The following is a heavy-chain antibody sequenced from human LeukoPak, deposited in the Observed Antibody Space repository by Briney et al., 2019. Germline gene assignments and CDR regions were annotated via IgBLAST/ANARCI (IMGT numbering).Heavy chain of an antibody. CDR3: ARVDYYDSSGYYQEYFQH. J-gene: IGHJ1*01. V-gene: IGHV4-30-2*01. CDR1: GGSISSGGYS. Sequence: SETLSLTCAVSGGSISSGGYSWGWIRQPPGKGLEWIGYIYHSGSTYYNPSLKSRVTISVDRSKNQFSLKLSSVTAADTAVYYCARVDYYDSSGYYQEYFQHWGQGTLVTVSS. CDR2: IYHSGST. D-gene: IGHD3-22*01.